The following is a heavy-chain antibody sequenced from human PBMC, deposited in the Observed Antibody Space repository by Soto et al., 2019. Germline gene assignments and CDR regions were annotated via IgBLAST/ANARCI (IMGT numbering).Heavy chain of an antibody. Sequence: QLQLQESGSGLVKPSQTLSLTCAVSGGSISSGGYYWSWIRQAPGKGLEWIGYVSHSGSTYYNPSLKSRVTISVDRSKNQCSLNLSSVTAADTAVYYCARWFHPWGQGTLVTVSS. CDR3: ARWFHP. V-gene: IGHV4-30-2*01. J-gene: IGHJ5*02. CDR2: VSHSGST. CDR1: GGSISSGGYY.